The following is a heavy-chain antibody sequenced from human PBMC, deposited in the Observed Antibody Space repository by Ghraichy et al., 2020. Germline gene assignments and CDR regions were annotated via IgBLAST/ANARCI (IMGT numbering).Heavy chain of an antibody. Sequence: GGSLRLSCAASGFTVSSNYMSWVRQAPGKGLEWVSVIYSGGSAYYADSVKGRFTISRDNSKNTLYLQMNSLRAEDTAVYYCARDLPNPGYDFWSGYYGTWGQGTLVTVSS. J-gene: IGHJ5*02. D-gene: IGHD3-3*01. V-gene: IGHV3-66*01. CDR3: ARDLPNPGYDFWSGYYGT. CDR1: GFTVSSNY. CDR2: IYSGGSA.